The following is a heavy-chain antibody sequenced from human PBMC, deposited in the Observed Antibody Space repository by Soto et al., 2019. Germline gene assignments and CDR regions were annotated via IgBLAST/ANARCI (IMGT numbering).Heavy chain of an antibody. D-gene: IGHD6-13*01. CDR3: ARSPKAAALTTWFDP. J-gene: IGHJ5*02. V-gene: IGHV4-31*03. Sequence: PSETLSLTCTVSGGSISIGGYYWSWIRHHPGKGLEWIGYIYYSGSTYYNPSLKSRVTISVDTSKNQFSLKLSSVTAADTAVYYCARSPKAAALTTWFDPWGQGNLVTISS. CDR1: GGSISIGGYY. CDR2: IYYSGST.